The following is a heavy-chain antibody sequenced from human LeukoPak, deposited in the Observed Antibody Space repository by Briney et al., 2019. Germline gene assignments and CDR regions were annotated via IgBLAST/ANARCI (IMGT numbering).Heavy chain of an antibody. CDR3: ARLSTLYYYDSSGYYPSDY. J-gene: IGHJ4*02. CDR1: GYTFTSYG. D-gene: IGHD3-22*01. CDR2: ISTYNGNT. V-gene: IGHV1-18*01. Sequence: GASVKVSCKASGYTFTSYGISWVRQAPGQGLAWMGWISTYNGNTDYAQKLQGRVTMTTDTSTSTAYMELRSLRSDDTAVYYCARLSTLYYYDSSGYYPSDYCGQGTLVTVSS.